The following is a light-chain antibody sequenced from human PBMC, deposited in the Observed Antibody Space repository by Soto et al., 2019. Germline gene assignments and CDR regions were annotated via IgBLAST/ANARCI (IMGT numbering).Light chain of an antibody. V-gene: IGKV3-20*01. CDR1: QTVSSNN. CDR3: HQYGSSPRT. J-gene: IGKJ1*01. CDR2: GAS. Sequence: EIVLTQSPGTLSLSPGERATLSCRASQTVSSNNLAWYQQKPGQAPKVLIYGASSRATGIPDRFSGSGSGTDFTVTISRLEPEDFAVYFCHQYGSSPRTFGQGTKVEIK.